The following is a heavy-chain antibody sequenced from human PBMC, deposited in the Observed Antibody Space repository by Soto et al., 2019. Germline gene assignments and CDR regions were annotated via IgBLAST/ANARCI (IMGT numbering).Heavy chain of an antibody. CDR2: ISHSGST. Sequence: QVQLQQWGAGLLKPSETLSLTCGVYGGSFSDYYWSWIRQPPGKGLAWIGEISHSGSTNYNPSLKSRITISVDTSKNPFSLKLSSVTAADTAVYYCAIRYSSSSKYFHHWGQGTLVTVSS. V-gene: IGHV4-34*01. D-gene: IGHD6-13*01. CDR1: GGSFSDYY. CDR3: AIRYSSSSKYFHH. J-gene: IGHJ1*01.